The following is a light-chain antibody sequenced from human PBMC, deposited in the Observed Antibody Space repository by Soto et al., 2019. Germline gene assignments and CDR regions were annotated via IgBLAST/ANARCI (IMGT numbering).Light chain of an antibody. CDR1: RSVSSNY. Sequence: TFLPQSPCTVSFAPGDRSPLSCKSSRSVSSNYLAWYHQKPGQAPRLLIYGASSRATGLPDRFTGSGSGTDFTLTISRLEPEDSAVYYCQQYGTSRWTFGQGTKVDIK. J-gene: IGKJ1*01. CDR2: GAS. CDR3: QQYGTSRWT. V-gene: IGKV3-20*01.